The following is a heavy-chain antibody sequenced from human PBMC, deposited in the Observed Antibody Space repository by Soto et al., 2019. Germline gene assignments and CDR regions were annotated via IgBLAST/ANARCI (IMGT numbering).Heavy chain of an antibody. D-gene: IGHD1-1*01. CDR1: GGIFSNYT. V-gene: IGHV3-23*01. CDR2: NSGSGTTT. J-gene: IGHJ4*02. Sequence: TEGSLCLTCAASGGIFSNYTMSWVRHAPGRGLEWVSANSGSGTTTYYPHNVKGRFTISTDNSKNTLYLKMNTVRADDTDVYYCTKGGIPRKYYIPNDGIDDWGQGSTVTVSS. CDR3: TKGGIPRKYYIPNDGIDD.